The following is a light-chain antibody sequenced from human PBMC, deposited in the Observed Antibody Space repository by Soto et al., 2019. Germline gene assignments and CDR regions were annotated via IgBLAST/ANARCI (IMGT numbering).Light chain of an antibody. CDR2: EVS. J-gene: IGLJ1*01. CDR1: SNDIGGYNY. V-gene: IGLV2-14*01. CDR3: SSYTSFSTYV. Sequence: QSALTQPASVSGSPGQSITISCTGTSNDIGGYNYVSWYQQHPGEAPKLIIYEVSNRPSGVSNRFSGSKSDNTASLTISGLQAEDEADYYCSSYTSFSTYVFGTGTKLTVL.